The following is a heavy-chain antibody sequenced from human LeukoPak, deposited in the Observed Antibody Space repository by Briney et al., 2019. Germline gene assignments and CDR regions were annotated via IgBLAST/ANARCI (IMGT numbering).Heavy chain of an antibody. J-gene: IGHJ4*02. Sequence: GGTLRLSCAASGFTFSSYGLSWVRQAPGMGLEWVSALTYSGGSTYYAASVKGRFTISRDNSKNTLYLQMNSLRAEDTAVYYCAKAREDTYYYDSSGYYFATPLDYWGQGTLVTVSS. D-gene: IGHD3-22*01. CDR1: GFTFSSYG. CDR2: LTYSGGST. V-gene: IGHV3-23*01. CDR3: AKAREDTYYYDSSGYYFATPLDY.